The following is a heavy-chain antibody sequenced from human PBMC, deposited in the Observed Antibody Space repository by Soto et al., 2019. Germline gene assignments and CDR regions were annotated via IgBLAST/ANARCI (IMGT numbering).Heavy chain of an antibody. CDR3: ARDMAVPEYFDY. CDR2: IYYSGTP. V-gene: IGHV4-30-4*01. J-gene: IGHJ4*01. D-gene: IGHD6-19*01. Sequence: PSETLSLTCTVSGDSVSGRDYYWRWIRQPPGKGLEWIGYIYYSGTPYYSPSLRSRTRISIDRSKNQFSLELSSVTAADTAVYFCARDMAVPEYFDYWGHGTLVTVSS. CDR1: GDSVSGRDYY.